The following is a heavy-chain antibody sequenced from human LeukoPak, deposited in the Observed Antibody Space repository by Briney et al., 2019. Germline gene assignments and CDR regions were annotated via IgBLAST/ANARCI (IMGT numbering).Heavy chain of an antibody. D-gene: IGHD2-8*01. CDR1: GFTFSNYA. V-gene: IGHV3-30-3*01. J-gene: IGHJ4*02. CDR3: ASGYCTNDVCYTGGFDY. CDR2: ISYNGSSK. Sequence: PGGSLRLSCAASGFTFSNYAMHWVRQAPGKGLEWVAVISYNGSSKYYADSVKGRFTISRDNSKNTVYLQMNSLRAEDSAVYYRASGYCTNDVCYTGGFDYWGQGTLVTVSS.